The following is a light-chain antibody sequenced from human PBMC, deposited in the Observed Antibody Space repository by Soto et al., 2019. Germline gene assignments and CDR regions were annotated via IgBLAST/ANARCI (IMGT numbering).Light chain of an antibody. Sequence: QSALTQPASVSGSPGQSITISCTGTSGDVGSYNLVSWYQQHPGKAPKLMIYEGSKRPSGVSNRVSGSKSGSTASLTISGLQAEGEADYYCCSYARSSTYVFGSGTKLTVL. CDR2: EGS. J-gene: IGLJ1*01. CDR3: CSYARSSTYV. CDR1: SGDVGSYNL. V-gene: IGLV2-23*01.